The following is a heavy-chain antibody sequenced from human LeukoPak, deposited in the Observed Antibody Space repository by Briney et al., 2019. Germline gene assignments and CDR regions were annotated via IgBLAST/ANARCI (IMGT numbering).Heavy chain of an antibody. Sequence: GGSLRLSCAASGFTLSTHGIHWVRQAPGKGLEWVAVISYDGSNKYYADSVKGRFTISRDNSKNTLYLQMNSLRAEDTAVYYCARLSVELLWFGERGFFDCWGQGTLVTVSS. CDR3: ARLSVELLWFGERGFFDC. CDR2: ISYDGSNK. V-gene: IGHV3-30*03. D-gene: IGHD3-10*01. CDR1: GFTLSTHG. J-gene: IGHJ4*02.